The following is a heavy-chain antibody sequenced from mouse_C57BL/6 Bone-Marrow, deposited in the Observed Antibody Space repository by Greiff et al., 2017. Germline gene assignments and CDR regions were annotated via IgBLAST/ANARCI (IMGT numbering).Heavy chain of an antibody. D-gene: IGHD4-1*01. CDR3: ASEGPKTGTWFAY. Sequence: QVQLKESGPGLVAPSQCLSITCTVSGFSLTSYGVDWVRQSPGKGLEWLGVIWGVGSTNYNSALKSRLSISKDHSKSQVFLKMNSLQTDDTAMYDCASEGPKTGTWFAYWGQGTLVTVSA. CDR1: GFSLTSYG. V-gene: IGHV2-6*01. J-gene: IGHJ3*01. CDR2: IWGVGST.